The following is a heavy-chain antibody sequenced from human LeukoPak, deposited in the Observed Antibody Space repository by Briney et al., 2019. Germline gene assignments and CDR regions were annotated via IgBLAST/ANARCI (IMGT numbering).Heavy chain of an antibody. CDR3: AHDDYSYGYA. CDR2: ISGDGGST. D-gene: IGHD5-18*01. Sequence: PGGSLRLSCAASGFTLDGYAMHWVRHAPGKGLEWVSLISGDGGSTYYADSVKGRFTISRDNSKNSLYLKMNSLRTEDSAVYYCAHDDYSYGYAWGKGTMVTVSS. CDR1: GFTLDGYA. V-gene: IGHV3-43*02. J-gene: IGHJ5*02.